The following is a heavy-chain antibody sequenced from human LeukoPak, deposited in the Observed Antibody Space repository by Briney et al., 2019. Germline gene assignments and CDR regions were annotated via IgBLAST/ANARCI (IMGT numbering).Heavy chain of an antibody. V-gene: IGHV3-48*02. D-gene: IGHD6-13*01. J-gene: IGHJ4*02. CDR3: ARVGSGSSSWYPTYYFDY. Sequence: PGGSLRLSCAASGFTFSSYSMNWVRQAPGKGLEWVSYISSSSSTIYYADSVKGRFTISRDNAKNSLYLQMNSLRDEDTAVYYCARVGSGSSSWYPTYYFDYWGQGTLVTVSS. CDR2: ISSSSSTI. CDR1: GFTFSSYS.